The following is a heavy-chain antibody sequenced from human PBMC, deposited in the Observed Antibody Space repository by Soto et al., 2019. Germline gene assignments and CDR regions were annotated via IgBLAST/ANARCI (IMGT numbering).Heavy chain of an antibody. J-gene: IGHJ6*02. Sequence: GGSLRLSCAASGFTSSSYGMHWVRQAPGKGLEWVAVISYDGSNKYYADSVKGRFTISRDNSKNTLYLQMNSLRAEDTAVYYCAKATLRYYDFWSGYFGYYYYGMDVWGQGTTVTVSS. CDR2: ISYDGSNK. V-gene: IGHV3-30*18. CDR3: AKATLRYYDFWSGYFGYYYYGMDV. CDR1: GFTSSSYG. D-gene: IGHD3-3*01.